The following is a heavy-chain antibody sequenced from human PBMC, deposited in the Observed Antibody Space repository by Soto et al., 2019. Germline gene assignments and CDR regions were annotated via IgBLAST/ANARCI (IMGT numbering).Heavy chain of an antibody. CDR2: IYYSGST. D-gene: IGHD3-3*01. V-gene: IGHV4-30-4*01. CDR1: GGSISSGDYY. CDR3: ARVRYYDFWSGLSSEYYFDY. J-gene: IGHJ4*02. Sequence: SETLSLTCTVSGGSISSGDYYWSWIRQPPGKGLEWIGYIYYSGSTYYNPSLKSRVTILVDTSKNQFSLKLSSVTAADTAVYYCARVRYYDFWSGLSSEYYFDYWGQGTLVTVSS.